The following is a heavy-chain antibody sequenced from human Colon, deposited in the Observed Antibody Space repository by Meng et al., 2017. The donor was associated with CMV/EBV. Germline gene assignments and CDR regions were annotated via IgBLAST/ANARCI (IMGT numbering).Heavy chain of an antibody. CDR2: IYWDDDK. CDR3: AHKSLPAAFFDY. J-gene: IGHJ4*02. Sequence: QITLEESGPTLVKPPQTLTLTCTFSGFSLNPYEVGVGWFRQPPGKAPEWLALIYWDDDKRYRSSLGNRLTLTHDASKNQVVLTMTDMDPVDTATYYCAHKSLPAAFFDYWSQGTLVTVSS. D-gene: IGHD2-2*01. V-gene: IGHV2-5*02. CDR1: GFSLNPYEVG.